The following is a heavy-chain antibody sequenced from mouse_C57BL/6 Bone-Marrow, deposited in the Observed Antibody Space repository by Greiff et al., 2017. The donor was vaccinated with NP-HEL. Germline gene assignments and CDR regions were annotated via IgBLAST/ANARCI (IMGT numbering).Heavy chain of an antibody. V-gene: IGHV1-54*01. Sequence: LQESGAELVRPGTSVKVSCKASGYAFTNYLIEWVKQRPGQGLEWIGVINPGSGGTNYNEKFKGKATLTADKSSSTAYMQLSSLTSEDSAVYFCARSGNSYWYFDVWGTGTTVTVSS. CDR3: ARSGNSYWYFDV. D-gene: IGHD3-2*02. CDR2: INPGSGGT. J-gene: IGHJ1*03. CDR1: GYAFTNYL.